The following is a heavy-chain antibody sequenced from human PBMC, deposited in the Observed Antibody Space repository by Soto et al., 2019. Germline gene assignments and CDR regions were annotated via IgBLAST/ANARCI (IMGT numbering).Heavy chain of an antibody. D-gene: IGHD6-6*01. V-gene: IGHV3-30*02. CDR3: TKSSGGSSSVGMDY. CDR2: ITRDGYNK. Sequence: PGGSLRLSCAGSGFIFKNYGLNWGRQAPGKGLEWVASITRDGYNKYYADSVKGRFTISRDNSRDTLSLQMAALTIEDSSVYYCTKSSGGSSSVGMDYWGQGTRVTVSS. J-gene: IGHJ4*02. CDR1: GFIFKNYG.